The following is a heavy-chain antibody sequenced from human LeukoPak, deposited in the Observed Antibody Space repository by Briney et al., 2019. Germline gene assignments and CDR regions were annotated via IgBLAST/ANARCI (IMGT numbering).Heavy chain of an antibody. CDR1: GFTFSSYW. Sequence: GGALRLSCAASGFTFSSYWMHWVRQAPGKGLGWVSRINSDGSSTSYADSVKGRFTISRDNAKNTLYLQMNSLRAEDTAVYYCARDQGSSWFDYWGQGTLVTVSS. CDR3: ARDQGSSWFDY. V-gene: IGHV3-74*01. CDR2: INSDGSST. J-gene: IGHJ4*02. D-gene: IGHD6-13*01.